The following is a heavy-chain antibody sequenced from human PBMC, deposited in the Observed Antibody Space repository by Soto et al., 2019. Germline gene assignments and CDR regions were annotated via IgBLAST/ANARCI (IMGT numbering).Heavy chain of an antibody. V-gene: IGHV1-69*01. J-gene: IGHJ4*02. D-gene: IGHD6-6*01. Sequence: QVQLVQSRAEVKEPGSSVKVSCKASGGRFTHYSFSWVRQAPGQGLVWMGGIIPIFNTANYAQKFEDRVTITADESTSTAYMELSGLRSDDTAVHYCARGQGQELVQGLDYWGQGTLVTVSS. CDR2: IIPIFNTA. CDR3: ARGQGQELVQGLDY. CDR1: GGRFTHYS.